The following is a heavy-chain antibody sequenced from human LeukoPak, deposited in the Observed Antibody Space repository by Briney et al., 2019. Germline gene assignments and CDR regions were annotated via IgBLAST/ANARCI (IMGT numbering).Heavy chain of an antibody. D-gene: IGHD3-16*01. CDR1: GFTFSSYW. CDR2: INGDGSTT. CDR3: ARVSIGAWYFDL. J-gene: IGHJ2*01. V-gene: IGHV3-74*01. Sequence: GGSLRLSCAASGFTFSSYWMHWVRQAPGKGLVWVSRINGDGSTTTYADSVTGRFTISRDNAKNTQYLQTNRLGAEDTAVYYCARVSIGAWYFDLWGRGTLVTVSS.